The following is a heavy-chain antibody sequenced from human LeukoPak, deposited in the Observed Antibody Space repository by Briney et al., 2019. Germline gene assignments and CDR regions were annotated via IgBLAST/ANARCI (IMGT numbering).Heavy chain of an antibody. CDR1: GFTFSSYW. V-gene: IGHV3-7*05. J-gene: IGHJ6*02. Sequence: GGSLRLSCAASGFTFSSYWMTWVRQAPGKGLEWVANINQDGSEKYYVDSVKGRFTISRDNAKNSLYLQMNSLRAEDTAVYYCAGEAPAGYYYYGMDVWSQGTTVTVSS. CDR2: INQDGSEK. CDR3: AGEAPAGYYYYGMDV.